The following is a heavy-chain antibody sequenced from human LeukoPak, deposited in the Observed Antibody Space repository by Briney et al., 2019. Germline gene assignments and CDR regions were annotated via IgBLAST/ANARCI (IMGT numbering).Heavy chain of an antibody. CDR2: IYYSGSI. D-gene: IGHD6-13*01. V-gene: IGHV4-59*01. CDR3: ARGASSWHYFDS. CDR1: GGSISTYS. Sequence: SETLSLTCTVSGGSISTYSWSWIRQPPGKGLEWIGYIYYSGSINYTPSLKSRVAISVDMSKSQISLKLSSVTAADTAVYYCARGASSWHYFDSWGQGTLVTVSS. J-gene: IGHJ4*02.